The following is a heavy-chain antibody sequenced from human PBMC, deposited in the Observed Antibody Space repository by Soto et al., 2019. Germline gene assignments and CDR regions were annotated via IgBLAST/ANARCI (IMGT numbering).Heavy chain of an antibody. CDR1: GGTFSSYA. CDR3: ARAPRYCSSTSCLGYYYYGMDV. Sequence: SVKVSCKASGGTFSSYAISWVRQAPGQGLKWMGGIIPIFGTANYAQKFQGRVTITADESTSTAYMELSSLRSEDTAVYYCARAPRYCSSTSCLGYYYYGMDVWGQGTTVTVSS. V-gene: IGHV1-69*13. D-gene: IGHD2-2*01. CDR2: IIPIFGTA. J-gene: IGHJ6*02.